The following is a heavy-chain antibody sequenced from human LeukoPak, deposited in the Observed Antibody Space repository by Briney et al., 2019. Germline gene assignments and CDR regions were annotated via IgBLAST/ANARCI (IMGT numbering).Heavy chain of an antibody. CDR1: GFTFSSYA. D-gene: IGHD3-3*01. J-gene: IGHJ4*02. CDR2: ISGSGGST. Sequence: PGGSLRLSCAASGFTFSSYAMSWVRQAPGKGLEWVSAISGSGGSTYYADSVKGRFTIPRDNSKNTLYLQMNSLRAEDTAVYYCAKERFLEWLPHPFDYWGQGTLVTVSS. V-gene: IGHV3-23*01. CDR3: AKERFLEWLPHPFDY.